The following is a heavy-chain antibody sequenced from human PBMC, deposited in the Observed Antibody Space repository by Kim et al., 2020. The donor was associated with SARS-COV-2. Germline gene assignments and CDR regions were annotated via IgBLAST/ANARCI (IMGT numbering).Heavy chain of an antibody. Sequence: GGSLRLSCAASGFTFGDYAMHWVRQAPGKGLEWVSGISWNSGSIGYADSVKGRFTISRDNAKNSLYLQMNSLRAEDTALYYCAKDTLSRYYDFWSGYYPAYGMDVWGQGTTVTVSS. J-gene: IGHJ6*02. CDR3: AKDTLSRYYDFWSGYYPAYGMDV. CDR2: ISWNSGSI. V-gene: IGHV3-9*01. CDR1: GFTFGDYA. D-gene: IGHD3-3*01.